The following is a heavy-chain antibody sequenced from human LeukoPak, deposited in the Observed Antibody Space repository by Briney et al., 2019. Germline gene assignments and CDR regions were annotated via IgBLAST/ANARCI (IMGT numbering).Heavy chain of an antibody. D-gene: IGHD2-21*01. Sequence: GGSLRLSCAASGYTFSSYEMNWVRQAPGKGLEWVSYISSSGSTIYYADSAKGRFTISRDNAKNSLYLQMNSLRAADTAVYYCARDGWWLTVWGQGTLVTVSS. CDR3: ARDGWWLTV. CDR2: ISSSGSTI. J-gene: IGHJ4*02. V-gene: IGHV3-48*03. CDR1: GYTFSSYE.